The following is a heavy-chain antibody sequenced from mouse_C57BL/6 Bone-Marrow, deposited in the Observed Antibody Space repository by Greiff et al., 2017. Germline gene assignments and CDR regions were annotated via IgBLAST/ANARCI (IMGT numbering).Heavy chain of an antibody. CDR1: GYAFTNYL. J-gene: IGHJ2*01. Sequence: VQLKQSGAELVRPGTSVKVSCKASGYAFTNYLIEWVKQRPGQGLEWIGVINPGSGGTNYNEKFKGKATLTADKSSSTAYMQLSSLTSEDSAVYFCARKGIVTFDYWGQGTTLTVSS. CDR2: INPGSGGT. CDR3: ARKGIVTFDY. D-gene: IGHD2-5*01. V-gene: IGHV1-54*01.